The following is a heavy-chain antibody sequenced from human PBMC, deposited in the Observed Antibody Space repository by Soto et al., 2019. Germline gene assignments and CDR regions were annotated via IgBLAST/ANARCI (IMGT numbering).Heavy chain of an antibody. CDR1: GFTVSNNY. J-gene: IGHJ4*02. CDR2: IYSDGST. Sequence: EVQVVESGGGLVQPGGSLRLSCAVSGFTVSNNYMSWVCQAPGKGLEWVSVIYSDGSTYYADSVKGRFTISRHNSKNTLYLQMDNLRAADTAVYYCARDLSSCGGDCAADYWGQGTLVTVSS. D-gene: IGHD2-21*02. CDR3: ARDLSSCGGDCAADY. V-gene: IGHV3-53*04.